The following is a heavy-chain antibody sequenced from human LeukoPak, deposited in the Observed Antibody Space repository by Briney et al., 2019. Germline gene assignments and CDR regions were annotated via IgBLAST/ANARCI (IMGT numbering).Heavy chain of an antibody. CDR2: ISGSGAAT. CDR3: ANGGGTMIRGFLLG. Sequence: GGSLRLSCAASGFTFSSYAMSWVRQAPGKGLEWVSTISGSGAATYYADSVRGRFTISRDNSKNTLFLQVNSLRAEDTAIYLCANGGGTMIRGFLLGWGRGTLVTVSS. D-gene: IGHD3-10*01. CDR1: GFTFSSYA. V-gene: IGHV3-23*01. J-gene: IGHJ4*02.